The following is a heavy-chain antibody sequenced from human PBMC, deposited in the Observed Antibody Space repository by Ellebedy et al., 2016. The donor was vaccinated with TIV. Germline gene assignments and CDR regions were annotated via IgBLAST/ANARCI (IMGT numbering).Heavy chain of an antibody. CDR1: GFTFSRYW. V-gene: IGHV3-74*03. CDR2: IKGDGTKI. J-gene: IGHJ5*02. CDR3: TRGDVYTTTWYEEDNWFDP. D-gene: IGHD2-8*01. Sequence: PGGSLRLSCAASGFTFSRYWAHWVRQAPGKGLEWVARIKGDGTKITYADSVKGRFTISRDKANNTVYLQMNSLRAEDTAVYYCTRGDVYTTTWYEEDNWFDPWGQGTLVTVS.